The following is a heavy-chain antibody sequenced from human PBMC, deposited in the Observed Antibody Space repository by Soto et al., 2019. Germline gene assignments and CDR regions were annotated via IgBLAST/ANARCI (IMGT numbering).Heavy chain of an antibody. CDR2: MYPGDSDT. D-gene: IGHD3-3*01. CDR1: GYDFNINW. Sequence: PGESLKISCRGSGYDFNINWFGWVRQLPGRGLEWVGIMYPGDSDTRYNPSLQGHVTLSVDVTVSTAFLQWRSLETSDTGMYFCARLPRDCNKTSCYYADHWGQGTQVTVSS. V-gene: IGHV5-51*01. J-gene: IGHJ4*02. CDR3: ARLPRDCNKTSCYYADH.